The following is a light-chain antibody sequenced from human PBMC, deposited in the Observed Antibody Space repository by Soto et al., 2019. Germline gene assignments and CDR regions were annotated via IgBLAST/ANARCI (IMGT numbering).Light chain of an antibody. CDR3: QQTYSTPLT. J-gene: IGKJ4*01. V-gene: IGKV1-39*01. CDR2: AAS. CDR1: QSISSY. Sequence: DIQMTQSPSSLSASVGDRVTITCRASQSISSYLNWYQQKPGIAPKLLIYAASTLRSGVPSRFSGSGSGTDFTLTISSLQPEDFDTYYCQQTYSTPLTFGGGTKVDIK.